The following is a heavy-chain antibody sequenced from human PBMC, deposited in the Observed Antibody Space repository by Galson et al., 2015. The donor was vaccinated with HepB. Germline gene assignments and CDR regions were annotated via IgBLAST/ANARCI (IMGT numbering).Heavy chain of an antibody. J-gene: IGHJ4*02. CDR3: AREGYDPLTTYSDGRLDH. Sequence: SVKVSCKASGGTFSRYAITWVRQAPGQGLEWVGRIIPVFGATNYAQKFQGRVTITADESTSTSYVDVNSLRFEDTAVYYCAREGYDPLTTYSDGRLDHWGQGTPVTVSS. CDR2: IIPVFGAT. D-gene: IGHD3-9*01. V-gene: IGHV1-69*13. CDR1: GGTFSRYA.